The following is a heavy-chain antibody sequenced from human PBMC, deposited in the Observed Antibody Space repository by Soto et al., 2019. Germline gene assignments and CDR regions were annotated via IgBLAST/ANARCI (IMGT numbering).Heavy chain of an antibody. J-gene: IGHJ6*02. CDR3: ARLGAAGAYYYGMHV. Sequence: SETLSLTCTVSGGSISSSSYYWGWIRQPPGKGLEWIGSIYYSGSTYYNPSLKSRVTISVDTSKNQFSLKLSSVTAADTAVYYCARLGAAGAYYYGMHVWGQGTTVTVS. CDR1: GGSISSSSYY. CDR2: IYYSGST. D-gene: IGHD6-13*01. V-gene: IGHV4-39*01.